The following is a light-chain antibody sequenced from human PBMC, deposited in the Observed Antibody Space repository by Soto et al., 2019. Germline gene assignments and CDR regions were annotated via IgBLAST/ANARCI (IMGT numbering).Light chain of an antibody. Sequence: LSKSTSTASTGLGYRETLSFGASQYINTRLAWYQHRPGQAPRLLIYQTSIRAAGIPARFSASRSGTDFTLTIRDVRPGDFALHFCHQRRSWPQTFGPGTKV. J-gene: IGKJ1*01. CDR1: QYINTR. V-gene: IGKV3-11*01. CDR3: HQRRSWPQT. CDR2: QTS.